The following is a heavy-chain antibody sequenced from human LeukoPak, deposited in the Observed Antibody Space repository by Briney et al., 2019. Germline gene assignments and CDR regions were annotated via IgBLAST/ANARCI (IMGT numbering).Heavy chain of an antibody. Sequence: ASVKVSCKASGYTFTSYDINWVRQATGQGLEWMGWMNPNSGNTGYAQKFQGRVTMTRNTSISTAYMELSSLRSEDTAVYYCARVPRGYSGYDYLHYYYYYMDVWGKGTTVTISS. CDR3: ARVPRGYSGYDYLHYYYYYMDV. CDR2: MNPNSGNT. D-gene: IGHD5-12*01. J-gene: IGHJ6*03. CDR1: GYTFTSYD. V-gene: IGHV1-8*01.